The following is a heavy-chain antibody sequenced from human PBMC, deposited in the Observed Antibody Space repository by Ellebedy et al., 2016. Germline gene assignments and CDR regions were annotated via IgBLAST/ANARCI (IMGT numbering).Heavy chain of an antibody. CDR3: ARHRVSRGVL. V-gene: IGHV4-59*08. Sequence: GSLRLSCTVSGGSISDYYWSWIRQSPGKELEWLGYIYSDGTTSYNPSLKSRVTMSVDMSKNQFSLRLSSVTATDTAIYFCARHRVSRGVLWGQGTLVTVSS. D-gene: IGHD4/OR15-4a*01. CDR2: IYSDGTT. J-gene: IGHJ1*01. CDR1: GGSISDYY.